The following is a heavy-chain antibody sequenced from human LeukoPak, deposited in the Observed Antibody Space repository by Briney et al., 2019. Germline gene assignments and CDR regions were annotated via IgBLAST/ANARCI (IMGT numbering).Heavy chain of an antibody. J-gene: IGHJ4*02. CDR1: GYTYTDYY. V-gene: IGHV1-2*02. Sequence: ASVKVSCKASGYTYTDYYMHWVRQAPGQGLEWLGWINPKSGAADYAQQFRGRVTMTRDTSINTDYMEMKRVTSDDTAVYYCARGAEAETSPLDFWGQGTLVIVS. CDR2: INPKSGAA. CDR3: ARGAEAETSPLDF. D-gene: IGHD6-13*01.